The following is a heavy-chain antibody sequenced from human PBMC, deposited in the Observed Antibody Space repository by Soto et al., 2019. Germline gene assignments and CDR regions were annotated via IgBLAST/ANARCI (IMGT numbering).Heavy chain of an antibody. CDR2: IYYSGST. J-gene: IGHJ4*01. D-gene: IGHD6-13*01. CDR1: GGSISSGGYY. Sequence: SEILSLTCTVSGGSISSGGYYWSWIRQHPGKGLEWIGYIYYSGSTNYNPSLKSRVTVSVDKSKNHFSLKLSSVTAADTAVYYCARSPRSIAAGGIDFWGQGILVTVSS. CDR3: ARSPRSIAAGGIDF. V-gene: IGHV4-61*03.